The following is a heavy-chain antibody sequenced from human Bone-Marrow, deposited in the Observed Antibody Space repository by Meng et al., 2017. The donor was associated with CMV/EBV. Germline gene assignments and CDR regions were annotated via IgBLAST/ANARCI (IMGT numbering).Heavy chain of an antibody. J-gene: IGHJ6*02. D-gene: IGHD3-3*01. CDR2: INHSGST. Sequence: GSLRLSCAASGFTFTDFYMSWIRQAPGKGLEWIGEINHSGSTNYNPSLKSRVTISVDTSKNQFSLKLSSVTAADTAVYYCARAPLTYYDFWSGYYTLGYYYYGMDVWGQGTTVTVSS. CDR1: GFTFTDFY. CDR3: ARAPLTYYDFWSGYYTLGYYYYGMDV. V-gene: IGHV4-34*01.